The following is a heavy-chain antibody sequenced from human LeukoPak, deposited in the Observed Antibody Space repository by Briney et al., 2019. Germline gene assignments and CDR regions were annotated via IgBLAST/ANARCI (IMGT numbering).Heavy chain of an antibody. CDR2: VYYSGST. J-gene: IGHJ4*02. CDR3: ARVKDYGDYGYFDY. D-gene: IGHD4-17*01. Sequence: PSETLSLTCTVSGGSVSSSSYYWSWIRQPPGKGLEFIGYVYYSGSTNYNPSLKRRVTVSVHTSKNQFSLKLSSVTAADTAVYYCARVKDYGDYGYFDYWGQGALVTVSS. V-gene: IGHV4-61*01. CDR1: GGSVSSSSYY.